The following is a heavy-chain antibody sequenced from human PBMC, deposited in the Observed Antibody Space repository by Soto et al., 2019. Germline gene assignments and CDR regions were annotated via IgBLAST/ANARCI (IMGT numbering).Heavy chain of an antibody. CDR3: ARSASGSLWGGVYYYYGMDV. CDR2: IGTAGDT. V-gene: IGHV3-13*01. D-gene: IGHD3-16*01. Sequence: GGSLRLSCAASGFTFSSYDMHWVRQATGKGLEWVSAIGTAGDTYYPGSVKGRFTISRENAKNSLYLQMNSLRAGDTAVYYCARSASGSLWGGVYYYYGMDVWGQGTTVTVSS. J-gene: IGHJ6*02. CDR1: GFTFSSYD.